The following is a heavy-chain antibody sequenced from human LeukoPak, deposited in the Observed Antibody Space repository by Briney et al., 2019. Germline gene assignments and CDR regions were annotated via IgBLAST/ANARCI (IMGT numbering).Heavy chain of an antibody. V-gene: IGHV4-59*08. D-gene: IGHD1-14*01. J-gene: IGHJ4*02. CDR2: IYYSGST. Sequence: SETLSLTCSVSGGSISSYYWNWIRQPPGKGLEWIGYIYYSGSTNYNPSLKSRVTISVDTSKNQFSLRLSSVTAADTAVYYCARQMNNHFDYWGQGTLVTVSS. CDR3: ARQMNNHFDY. CDR1: GGSISSYY.